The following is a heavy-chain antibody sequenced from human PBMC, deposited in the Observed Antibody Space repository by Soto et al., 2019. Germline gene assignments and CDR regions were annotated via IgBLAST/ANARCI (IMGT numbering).Heavy chain of an antibody. V-gene: IGHV6-1*01. CDR2: TYYRSKWYN. CDR3: ARGEDTEYYYYYYVMDV. D-gene: IGHD5-18*01. Sequence: SETLSLTCAISGDSVSSNSAAWNWIRQSPSRGLEWLGRTYYRSKWYNDYAVSVKSRITINPDTSKNQFSLQLNSVTPEDTAVYYCARGEDTEYYYYYYVMDVWGQGTTVTVSS. CDR1: GDSVSSNSAA. J-gene: IGHJ6*02.